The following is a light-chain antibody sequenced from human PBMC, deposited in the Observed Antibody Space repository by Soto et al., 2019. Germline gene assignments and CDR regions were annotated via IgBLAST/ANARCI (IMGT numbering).Light chain of an antibody. CDR1: HSITSW. J-gene: IGKJ3*01. CDR2: DAS. CDR3: QQYNSYPFT. Sequence: DIQMTQSPSTLSASVGDRVTITCRASHSITSWLAWYQQKPGKAPKLLIYDASSLESGVPSRFSGSGSGTEFTLTISSLQPDDFATYYCQQYNSYPFTFGQGTNVDIK. V-gene: IGKV1-5*01.